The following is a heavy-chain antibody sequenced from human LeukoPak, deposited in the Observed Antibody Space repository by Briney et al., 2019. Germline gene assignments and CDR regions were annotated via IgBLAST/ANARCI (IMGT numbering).Heavy chain of an antibody. CDR3: ARDHSSSWYGAAFDI. V-gene: IGHV4-4*07. CDR1: GGSISSYY. Sequence: SETLSLTCTVSGGSISSYYWSWIRQRAGKGLEWIGRIYTSGSTNYNPSLKSRVTMSVDTSKNQFSLKLSSVTAADTAVYYCARDHSSSWYGAAFDIWGQGTMVTVSS. J-gene: IGHJ3*02. CDR2: IYTSGST. D-gene: IGHD6-13*01.